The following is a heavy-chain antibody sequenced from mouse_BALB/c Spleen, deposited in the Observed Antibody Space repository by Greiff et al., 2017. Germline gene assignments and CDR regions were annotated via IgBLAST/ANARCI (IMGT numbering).Heavy chain of an antibody. J-gene: IGHJ3*01. V-gene: IGHV1-80*01. CDR3: ARSNDYDGGAWFAY. Sequence: VKLMESGAELVRPGSSVKISCKASGYAFSSYWMNWVKQRPGQGLEWIGQIYPGDGDTNYNGKFKGKATLTADKSSSTAYMQLSSLTSEDSAVYFCARSNDYDGGAWFAYWGQGTLVTVSA. CDR2: IYPGDGDT. D-gene: IGHD2-4*01. CDR1: GYAFSSYW.